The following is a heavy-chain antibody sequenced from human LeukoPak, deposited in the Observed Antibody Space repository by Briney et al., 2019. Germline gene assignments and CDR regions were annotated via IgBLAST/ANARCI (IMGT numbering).Heavy chain of an antibody. Sequence: PGGSLRLSCAASGFTFSRYALNWARQAPGKGLEWGSTVSVSGGSTFYADSLRGRFTISRDNPENTLYLQMNSLRAEDTAVYYCAKDVKAGSGDYYFDYWGQGTLVTVSS. J-gene: IGHJ4*02. CDR3: AKDVKAGSGDYYFDY. CDR2: VSVSGGST. V-gene: IGHV3-23*01. D-gene: IGHD3-3*01. CDR1: GFTFSRYA.